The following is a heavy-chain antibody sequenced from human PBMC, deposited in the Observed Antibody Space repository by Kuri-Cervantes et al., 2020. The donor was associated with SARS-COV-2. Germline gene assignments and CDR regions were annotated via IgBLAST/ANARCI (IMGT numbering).Heavy chain of an antibody. V-gene: IGHV3-33*08. CDR1: GFTFSTFG. CDR2: LWEDGSNE. J-gene: IGHJ4*02. CDR3: ARDRISSGWYVGYYFDY. Sequence: GGSLRLCCAASGFTFSTFGMHWVRQAPGKGPEWVAGLWEDGSNEKYADSVKGRFSISRDNSKKMLYLQMNSLRAEDTAVYYCARDRISSGWYVGYYFDYWGQGTLVTVSS. D-gene: IGHD6-19*01.